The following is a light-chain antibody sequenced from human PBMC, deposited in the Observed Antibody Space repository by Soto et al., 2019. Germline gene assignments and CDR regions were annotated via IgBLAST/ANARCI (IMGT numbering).Light chain of an antibody. V-gene: IGKV3-11*01. CDR1: QSVSSF. Sequence: EIVLTQSPATLSLSPGERATLSCRASQSVSSFSAWYQQKPGQAPRLLIYDASNRATGIPARFSGSGSGTDFSLTISSLEPEDFAVYYCQHRSSWPLSFGGGTKVEIK. CDR3: QHRSSWPLS. J-gene: IGKJ4*01. CDR2: DAS.